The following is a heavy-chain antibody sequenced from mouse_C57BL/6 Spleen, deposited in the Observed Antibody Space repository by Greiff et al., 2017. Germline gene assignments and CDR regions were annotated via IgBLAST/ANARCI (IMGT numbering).Heavy chain of an antibody. CDR1: GFNIKNTY. CDR2: IDPANGNT. V-gene: IGHV14-3*01. J-gene: IGHJ4*01. CDR3: ALYGNYERAMDY. Sequence: EVQLQQSVAELVRPGASVKLSCTASGFNIKNTYMHWVKQRPEQGLEWIGRIDPANGNTKYTPTFQGQATITADTSSNTAYLQLISLASEDTSIYYCALYGNYERAMDYWGQGTSVTVSS. D-gene: IGHD2-1*01.